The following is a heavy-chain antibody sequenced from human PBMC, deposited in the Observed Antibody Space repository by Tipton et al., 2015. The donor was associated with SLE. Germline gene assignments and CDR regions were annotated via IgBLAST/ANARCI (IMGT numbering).Heavy chain of an antibody. CDR1: GGSLSDYY. Sequence: TLSLTCAVYGGSLSDYYWSWIRQPPGKGLEWIGEINENGRATYNPSLKSRVTISVGTSRNRLSLNLRSATAADTAVYYCARHEAAPGTAGWFFDLWGRGTLVTVSS. V-gene: IGHV4-34*01. CDR2: INENGRA. CDR3: ARHEAAPGTAGWFFDL. J-gene: IGHJ2*01. D-gene: IGHD6-13*01.